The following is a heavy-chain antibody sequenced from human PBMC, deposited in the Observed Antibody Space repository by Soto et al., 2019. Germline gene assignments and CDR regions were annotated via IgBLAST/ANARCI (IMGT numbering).Heavy chain of an antibody. D-gene: IGHD2-2*01. Sequence: EVQLLESGGGLVQPGGSLRLSFAASGFTFSNYDMSWVGQAPGKGLGWVSTISGGGGRIYYADSVKGRFIISRDNSKNTLYMQMNSLRAEDTAVYYCAKRPASLVCFDYWGQGTLVTVSS. J-gene: IGHJ4*02. CDR3: AKRPASLVCFDY. CDR2: ISGGGGRI. V-gene: IGHV3-23*01. CDR1: GFTFSNYD.